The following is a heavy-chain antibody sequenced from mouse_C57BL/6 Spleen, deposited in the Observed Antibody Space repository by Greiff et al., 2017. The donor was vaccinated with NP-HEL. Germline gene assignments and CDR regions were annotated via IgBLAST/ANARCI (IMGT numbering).Heavy chain of an antibody. Sequence: EVKLMESGGGLVKPGGSLKLSCAASGFTFSDYGMHWVRQAPEKGLEWVAYISSGSSTIYYADTVKGRFTISRDNAKNTQFLQMTSLRSEDTAMYYCARGGGSSPWFAYWGQGTLVTVSA. J-gene: IGHJ3*01. CDR1: GFTFSDYG. CDR2: ISSGSSTI. V-gene: IGHV5-17*01. D-gene: IGHD1-1*01. CDR3: ARGGGSSPWFAY.